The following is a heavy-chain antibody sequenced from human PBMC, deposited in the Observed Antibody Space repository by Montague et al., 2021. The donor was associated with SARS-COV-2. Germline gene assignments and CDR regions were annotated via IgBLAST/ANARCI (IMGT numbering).Heavy chain of an antibody. CDR3: ARHYSATLPAVY. CDR1: GGSISSFY. D-gene: IGHD2-15*01. V-gene: IGHV4-59*08. J-gene: IGHJ4*02. Sequence: SETLSLTCTVSGGSISSFYWSWSRQPPGKGLEWIGYVSDSGSTNYNPSLTSRATMSVDTSKSQFSLKVNSVTAADTAVYYCARHYSATLPAVYWGQGTLVTVSS. CDR2: VSDSGST.